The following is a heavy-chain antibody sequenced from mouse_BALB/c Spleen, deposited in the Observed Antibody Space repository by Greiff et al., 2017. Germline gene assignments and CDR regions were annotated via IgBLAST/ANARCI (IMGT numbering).Heavy chain of an antibody. J-gene: IGHJ2*01. CDR1: GFTFSSFG. V-gene: IGHV5-17*02. CDR3: ARGRSNFDY. Sequence: VQLKESGGGLVQPGGSRKLSCAASGFTFSSFGMHWVRQAPEKGLEWVAYISSGSSTIYYADTVKGRFTISRDNPKNTLFLQMTSLRSEDTAMYYCARGRSNFDYWGQGTTLTVSS. CDR2: ISSGSSTI.